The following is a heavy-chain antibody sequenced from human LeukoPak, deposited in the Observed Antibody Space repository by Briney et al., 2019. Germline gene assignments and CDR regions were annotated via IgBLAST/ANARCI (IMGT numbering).Heavy chain of an antibody. V-gene: IGHV4-34*01. J-gene: IGHJ6*02. D-gene: IGHD2-2*02. CDR1: GGSFSGYY. Sequence: PSETLSLTCAVYGGSFSGYYWSWIRQPPGKGLEWIGEINHSGSTNYDPSLKSRVTISVDTSKNQFSLKLSSVTAADTAVYYCARDPLGYCSSTSCYRTWGYYYYYGMDVWGQGTTVTVSS. CDR2: INHSGST. CDR3: ARDPLGYCSSTSCYRTWGYYYYYGMDV.